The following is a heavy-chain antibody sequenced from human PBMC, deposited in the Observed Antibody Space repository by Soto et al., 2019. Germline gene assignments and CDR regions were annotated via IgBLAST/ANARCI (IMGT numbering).Heavy chain of an antibody. CDR1: GYTFTSYC. Sequence: ASAKVSCNASGYTFTSYCLRWLGHAPGQGLEWMGWIRDYNGNKNYEQKLQGRVTMTTDTSTRTAYMEMRSLRSDDKALYYCARSRLNGFRKTNDYWGQGTLVTV. J-gene: IGHJ4*02. V-gene: IGHV1-18*01. CDR2: IRDYNGNK. D-gene: IGHD3-9*01. CDR3: ARSRLNGFRKTNDY.